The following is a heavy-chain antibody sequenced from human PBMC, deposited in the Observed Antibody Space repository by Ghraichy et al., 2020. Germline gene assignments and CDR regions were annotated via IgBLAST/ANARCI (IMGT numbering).Heavy chain of an antibody. CDR2: IYYRGST. V-gene: IGHV4-59*01. D-gene: IGHD1-26*01. J-gene: IGHJ4*02. Sequence: SETLSLTCTVSGGSISSYYWSWIRQPPGKGLEWIGYIYYRGSTNYNPSLKSRVTISVDRSKNQFSLKLSSVTAADTAVYYCARDRGDSGSYFDYWGQGTLVTVSS. CDR1: GGSISSYY. CDR3: ARDRGDSGSYFDY.